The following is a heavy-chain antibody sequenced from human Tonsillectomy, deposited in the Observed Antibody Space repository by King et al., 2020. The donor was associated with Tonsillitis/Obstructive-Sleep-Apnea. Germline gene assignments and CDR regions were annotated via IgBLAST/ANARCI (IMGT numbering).Heavy chain of an antibody. V-gene: IGHV4-34*01. D-gene: IGHD2-2*01. CDR2: INHSGCT. Sequence: VQLQQWGAGLLKPSETLSRTCAVYGGSFSDYYWSWIRQPPGKGLEWIGEINHSGCTNYNPSLKSRVTVSVDTSKNQFSLKLSSVTAADTAVYYCARVREYCSSTSCFYYFDYWGQGTQVTVSS. CDR3: ARVREYCSSTSCFYYFDY. CDR1: GGSFSDYY. J-gene: IGHJ4*02.